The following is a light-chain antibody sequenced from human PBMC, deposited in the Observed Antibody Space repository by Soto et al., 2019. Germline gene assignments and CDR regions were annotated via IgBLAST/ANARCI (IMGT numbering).Light chain of an antibody. V-gene: IGLV1-40*01. CDR1: SSNIGAGYD. J-gene: IGLJ1*01. CDR2: GNR. Sequence: QSVLTQPPSVSGAPGQRVTISCTGSSSNIGAGYDVHWYQQLPGTAPKLLMYGNRNRPSGVPDRFSGSKSGTSASLAITGLQAEDAADYYCQSYDSSLSSYVFGTGTKLTVL. CDR3: QSYDSSLSSYV.